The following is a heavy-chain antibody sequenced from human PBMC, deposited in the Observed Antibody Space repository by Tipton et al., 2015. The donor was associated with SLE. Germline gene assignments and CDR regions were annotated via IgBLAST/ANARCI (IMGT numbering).Heavy chain of an antibody. Sequence: GLVKPSETLSLTCTVSGGSISSSSYYWGWIRQPPGKGLEWIGSIYYSGSTYYNPSLKSRVTISVDTSKNQFSLKLSSVTAADTAVYYCARQGGIHGYWGQGTLVTVSS. V-gene: IGHV4-39*07. CDR3: ARQGGIHGY. D-gene: IGHD3-16*01. J-gene: IGHJ4*02. CDR1: GGSISSSSYY. CDR2: IYYSGST.